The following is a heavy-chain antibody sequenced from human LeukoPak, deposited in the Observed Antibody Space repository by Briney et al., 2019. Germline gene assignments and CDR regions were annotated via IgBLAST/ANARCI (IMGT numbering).Heavy chain of an antibody. J-gene: IGHJ4*02. D-gene: IGHD3-10*01. CDR3: AKDRGGYFDY. Sequence: PGGSLRLSCAASGFTYDDYAMHWVRQDPGKGLEWVSGISWNSGSIGYADSVKGRFTISRDNAKNSLYLQMNSLRAEDTALYYCAKDRGGYFDYWGQGTLVTLSS. CDR2: ISWNSGSI. V-gene: IGHV3-9*01. CDR1: GFTYDDYA.